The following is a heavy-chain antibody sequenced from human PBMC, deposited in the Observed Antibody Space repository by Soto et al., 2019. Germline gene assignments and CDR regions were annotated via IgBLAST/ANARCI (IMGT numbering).Heavy chain of an antibody. CDR3: TTDSYINIVIIRFEY. J-gene: IGHJ4*01. CDR1: GFSFSNAW. D-gene: IGHD3-16*02. CDR2: IKSKTDGGTT. V-gene: IGHV3-15*07. Sequence: PGGSLRLSCAASGFSFSNAWINWVRQVPGKGLEWVGRIKSKTDGGTTDFAAPVKGRFAISRDDSNNMVYLQMNSLKTEDTAVYYCTTDSYINIVIIRFEYWGHGTLVTVSS.